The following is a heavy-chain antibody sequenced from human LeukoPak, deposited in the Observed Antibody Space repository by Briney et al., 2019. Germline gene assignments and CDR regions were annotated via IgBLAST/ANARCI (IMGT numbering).Heavy chain of an antibody. D-gene: IGHD3-10*01. Sequence: PGGSLRLSCAASGFTFSSYAMHWVRQAPGKGLEWVAVISYDGSNKYYADSVKGRFTISRDNSKNTLYLQMNSLRAEDTAVYYCGRVSGSHYFSYDGMDVWGQGTTVTVPS. J-gene: IGHJ6*02. CDR2: ISYDGSNK. CDR3: GRVSGSHYFSYDGMDV. V-gene: IGHV3-30-3*01. CDR1: GFTFSSYA.